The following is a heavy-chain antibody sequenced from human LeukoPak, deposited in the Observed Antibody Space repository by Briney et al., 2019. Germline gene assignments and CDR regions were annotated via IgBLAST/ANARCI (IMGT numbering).Heavy chain of an antibody. V-gene: IGHV3-21*01. J-gene: IGHJ4*02. CDR2: ICSSSSYI. CDR3: ARDLFPSGTEPSGY. CDR1: GFSFSSYS. Sequence: GGSLRLSCAASGFSFSSYSMNWVREAPGKGVEWVSSICSSSSYIYYADSVKGRFTISRDNAKNSLYLQMNSLRDEDTAVYYCARDLFPSGTEPSGYWGQGTLVTVSS. D-gene: IGHD1-14*01.